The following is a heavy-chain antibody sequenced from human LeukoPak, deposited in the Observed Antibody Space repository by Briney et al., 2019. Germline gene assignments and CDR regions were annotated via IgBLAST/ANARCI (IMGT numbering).Heavy chain of an antibody. Sequence: GGSLRLSCAASGFSFSSYAMNWVRQAPGKGLEWVSYISGSTSTTDYADSVKGRFTISRDNAKNSLYLQMNSLRDEDTAVYYCATLIRYCSSTSCPLGGMDVWGQGTTVTVSS. V-gene: IGHV3-48*02. D-gene: IGHD2-2*01. CDR3: ATLIRYCSSTSCPLGGMDV. CDR1: GFSFSSYA. J-gene: IGHJ6*02. CDR2: ISGSTSTT.